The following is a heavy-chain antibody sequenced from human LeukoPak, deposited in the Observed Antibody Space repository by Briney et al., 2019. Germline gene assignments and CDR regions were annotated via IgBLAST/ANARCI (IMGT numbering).Heavy chain of an antibody. CDR1: GYTFTSYD. CDR2: MNPNSGNT. D-gene: IGHD4-11*01. CDR3: AMRGDYTGLYIEY. Sequence: ASVKVSCKASGYTFTSYDINWVRQATGQRLEWMGWMNPNSGNTGYAQKFQGRVTMTRNTSISTAYMELSSLRSEDTAVYYCAMRGDYTGLYIEYWGQGTLVTVSS. V-gene: IGHV1-8*01. J-gene: IGHJ4*02.